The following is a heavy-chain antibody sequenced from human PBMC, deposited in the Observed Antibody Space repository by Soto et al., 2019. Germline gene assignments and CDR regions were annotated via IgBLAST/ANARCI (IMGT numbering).Heavy chain of an antibody. CDR1: GGSFSGYY. V-gene: IGHV4-34*01. J-gene: IGHJ3*02. Sequence: SETLSLTCAVYGGSFSGYYWSWIRQPPGKGLEWIGEINHSGSTNYNPSLKSRVTISVDTSKNQFSLKLSSVTAADTAVYYCAQYYYDSSGYPTDHDAFDIWGQGTMLTVSS. CDR2: INHSGST. CDR3: AQYYYDSSGYPTDHDAFDI. D-gene: IGHD3-22*01.